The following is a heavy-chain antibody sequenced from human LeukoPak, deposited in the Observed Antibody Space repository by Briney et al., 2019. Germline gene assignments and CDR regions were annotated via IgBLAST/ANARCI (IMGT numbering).Heavy chain of an antibody. Sequence: GGCLRLSCAASGVTLTNDSRGGGRRAPGKGLEWVANINQDGSEKHYVDFLKGRFTISRDNANNSLYLQMNSLRAEDTAVYYCARAWSRVDPFDIWGQGTMVTVSS. CDR3: ARAWSRVDPFDI. CDR2: INQDGSEK. J-gene: IGHJ3*02. V-gene: IGHV3-7*01. CDR1: GVTLTNDS. D-gene: IGHD2-8*02.